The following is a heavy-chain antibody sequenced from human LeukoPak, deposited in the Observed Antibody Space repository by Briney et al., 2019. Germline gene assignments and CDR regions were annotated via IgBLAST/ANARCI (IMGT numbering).Heavy chain of an antibody. V-gene: IGHV3-9*01. CDR3: AEDPGIMDDAFDI. CDR2: INWNSGNI. J-gene: IGHJ3*02. Sequence: PGGSLRLSCAASGFTFDNYAMHWVRQTPGKGLEWVSGINWNSGNIGYADSVKGRFTISRDNAKNSLYLQMNSLRAEDTALYYCAEDPGIMDDAFDIWGQGTMVTVSS. CDR1: GFTFDNYA. D-gene: IGHD3-16*01.